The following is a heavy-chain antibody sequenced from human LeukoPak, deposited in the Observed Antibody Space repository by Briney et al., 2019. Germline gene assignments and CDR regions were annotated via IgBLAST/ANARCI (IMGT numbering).Heavy chain of an antibody. D-gene: IGHD1-26*01. J-gene: IGHJ4*02. V-gene: IGHV3-15*01. Sequence: SGGSLRLSCAASAFTVSNACMTWDPPAPGKGLQWGVLLKSKTESGTTNYPVHVKVTFAISRADSNNTVYRVMSSQELEYKAIYYWTTTGATGGYWGQGTLVTVSS. CDR1: AFTVSNAC. CDR3: TTTGATGGY. CDR2: LKSKTESGTT.